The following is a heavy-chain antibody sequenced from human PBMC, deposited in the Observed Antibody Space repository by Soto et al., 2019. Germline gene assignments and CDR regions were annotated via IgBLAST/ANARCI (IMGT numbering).Heavy chain of an antibody. D-gene: IGHD1-1*01. CDR3: AKDPWNNWSGLFDP. Sequence: HPGGSLRLSCAASGFTFSSYWMSWLRQAPGKGLEWVCSISSSGSDTRCAGSVKGRFTISRDSSQSTVYLQMNSLRDEDTAVYYCAKDPWNNWSGLFDPWGQGTLVTVSS. V-gene: IGHV3-23*01. J-gene: IGHJ5*02. CDR2: ISSSGSDT. CDR1: GFTFSSYW.